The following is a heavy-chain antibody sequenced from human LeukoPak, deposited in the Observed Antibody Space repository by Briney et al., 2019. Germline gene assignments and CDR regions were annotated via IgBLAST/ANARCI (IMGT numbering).Heavy chain of an antibody. V-gene: IGHV4-34*01. J-gene: IGHJ6*03. CDR3: ARPDYYYYMDV. CDR2: INHSGST. Sequence: PSETLSLTCAVYGESFSGYCWSWIRQPPGKGLEWIGEINHSGSTNYNPSLKSRVTISVDTSKNQFSLKLSSVTAADTAVYYCARPDYYYYMDVWGKGTTVTVSS. CDR1: GESFSGYC.